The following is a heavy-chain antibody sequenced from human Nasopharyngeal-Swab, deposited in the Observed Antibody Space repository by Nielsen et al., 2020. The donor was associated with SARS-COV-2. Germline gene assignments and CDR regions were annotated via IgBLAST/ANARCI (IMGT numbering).Heavy chain of an antibody. V-gene: IGHV4-39*01. J-gene: IGHJ4*02. D-gene: IGHD3-3*01. Sequence: PGKGLEWIGSIYYSGSTYYNPSLKSRVTISVDTSKNQFSLKLSSVTAADTAVYYCARHTTTIFGVVIIPGFDYWGQGTLVTVPS. CDR2: IYYSGST. CDR3: ARHTTTIFGVVIIPGFDY.